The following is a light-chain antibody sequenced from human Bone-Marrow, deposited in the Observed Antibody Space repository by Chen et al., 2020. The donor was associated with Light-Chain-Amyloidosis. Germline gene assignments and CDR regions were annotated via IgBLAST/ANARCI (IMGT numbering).Light chain of an antibody. V-gene: IGKV3-11*01. Sequence: EIVVAQSPATLSLSPGERATLSCRVSQNIGSWLGWYQQRPGQPPRRLISDTSNRAAGIPARFSGSGSGTDFTLTISGLEPEDFAVDYCHQRRSWPLTFGGGTKVEMK. CDR3: HQRRSWPLT. CDR2: DTS. J-gene: IGKJ4*01. CDR1: QNIGSW.